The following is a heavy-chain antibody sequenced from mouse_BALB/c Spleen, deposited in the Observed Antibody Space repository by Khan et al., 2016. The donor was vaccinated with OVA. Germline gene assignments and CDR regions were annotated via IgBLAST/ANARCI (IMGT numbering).Heavy chain of an antibody. Sequence: VQLQQPGAELVKPGASVKLSCKASGFNIKDTYIHWVKQRPEQGLEWIGRIDPANGKIKYDPQFQGKATITADTSSNTAYLQLSSLTSEDTAVYYCAYSQLLYGMDYWGQGTSVTVSS. CDR1: GFNIKDTY. D-gene: IGHD6-1*01. CDR2: IDPANGKI. J-gene: IGHJ4*01. CDR3: AYSQLLYGMDY. V-gene: IGHV14-3*02.